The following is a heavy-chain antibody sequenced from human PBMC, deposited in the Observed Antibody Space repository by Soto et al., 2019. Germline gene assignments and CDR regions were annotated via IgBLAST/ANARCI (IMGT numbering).Heavy chain of an antibody. D-gene: IGHD5-12*01. Sequence: GGSLRLSCAASGFTFSSYAMSWVRQAPGKGLEWVSAISGSGGSTYYADSVKGRFTISRDNSKNTLYLQMNSLRAEDTAVYYCAKDRVGGYDFTSLDYWGQGTLVTVSS. CDR2: ISGSGGST. CDR3: AKDRVGGYDFTSLDY. J-gene: IGHJ4*02. CDR1: GFTFSSYA. V-gene: IGHV3-23*01.